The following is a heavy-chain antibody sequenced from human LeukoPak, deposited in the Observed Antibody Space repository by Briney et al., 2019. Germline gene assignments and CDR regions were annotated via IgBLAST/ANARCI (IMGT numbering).Heavy chain of an antibody. V-gene: IGHV3-30-3*01. Sequence: GGSLRLSCAASGFTFSIYSMHSARRPPGKGLEWVTIISYDGSQKYYADSVKGRFTISRDNPKKTLYLEMNSLRAEDTAVYYCARAPSNSWHVFDLWGQGTMVTVSS. D-gene: IGHD2-2*01. CDR2: ISYDGSQK. CDR3: ARAPSNSWHVFDL. J-gene: IGHJ3*01. CDR1: GFTFSIYS.